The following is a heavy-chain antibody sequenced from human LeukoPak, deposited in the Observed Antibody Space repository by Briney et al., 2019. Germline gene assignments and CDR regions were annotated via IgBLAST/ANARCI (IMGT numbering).Heavy chain of an antibody. Sequence: PSETLSLTCAVYGGSFSGYYWSWIRQPPGKGLEWIGEINHSGSTNYNPSLKSRVTISVDTSKNQFSLKLSSVTAADTAVYYCARVRGYYTLFFDYWGQGTLVTVSS. CDR3: ARVRGYYTLFFDY. CDR1: GGSFSGYY. CDR2: INHSGST. D-gene: IGHD3-3*01. J-gene: IGHJ4*02. V-gene: IGHV4-34*01.